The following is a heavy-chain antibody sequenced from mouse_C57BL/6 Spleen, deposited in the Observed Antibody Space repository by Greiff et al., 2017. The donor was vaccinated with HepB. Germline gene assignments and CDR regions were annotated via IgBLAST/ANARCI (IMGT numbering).Heavy chain of an antibody. D-gene: IGHD2-4*01. Sequence: QVHVKQSGAELVRPGTSVKVSCKASGYAFTNYLIEWVKQRPGQGLEWIGVINPGSGGTNYNEKFKGKATLTADKSSSTAYMQLSSLTSEDSAVYFCARSDYDYYAMDYWGQGTSVTVSS. CDR1: GYAFTNYL. CDR2: INPGSGGT. J-gene: IGHJ4*01. V-gene: IGHV1-54*01. CDR3: ARSDYDYYAMDY.